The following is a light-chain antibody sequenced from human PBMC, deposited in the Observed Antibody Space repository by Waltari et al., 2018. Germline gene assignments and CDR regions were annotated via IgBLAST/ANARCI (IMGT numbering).Light chain of an antibody. CDR3: NSYTGSSSWV. CDR2: DVS. CDR1: SRDVGFYNF. J-gene: IGLJ3*02. V-gene: IGLV2-14*01. Sequence: QSALTHPTSVSGSPGQSITIPCTGPSRDVGFYNFVSWYQQYPGKVPQLLISDVSDRPSGVSSRFSGSKSGNTASLTISGLQADDEADYYCNSYTGSSSWVFGGGTKVTVL.